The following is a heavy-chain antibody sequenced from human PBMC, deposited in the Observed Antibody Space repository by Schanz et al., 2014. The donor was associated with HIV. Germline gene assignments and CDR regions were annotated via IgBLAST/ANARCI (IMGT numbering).Heavy chain of an antibody. Sequence: QVKLEQSGAELKKPGASVKVSCKASGYTFTGYYMHWVRQAPGQGLEWMGWINPSSGGTNYAQKFQGRVTMTRDTSISTAYMELRRLRSDDTAVYYCARDQNVISMVRGVMGGVDYWGQGTLVTVSS. CDR3: ARDQNVISMVRGVMGGVDY. D-gene: IGHD3-10*01. J-gene: IGHJ4*02. CDR1: GYTFTGYY. V-gene: IGHV1-2*02. CDR2: INPSSGGT.